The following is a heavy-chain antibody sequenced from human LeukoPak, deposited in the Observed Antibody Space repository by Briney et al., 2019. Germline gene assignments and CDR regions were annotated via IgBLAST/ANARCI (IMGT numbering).Heavy chain of an antibody. J-gene: IGHJ6*03. Sequence: ASVKVSYKASGYTFTGYYMHWVRQAPGQGREWVGWINPNSGGTNYAQKLRGRVTKTKDTSISTAYMELSRLIYEDTAVYYCARETTVTTNGYYYHYTDVWGKGTTVTVSS. V-gene: IGHV1-2*02. CDR3: ARETTVTTNGYYYHYTDV. CDR1: GYTFTGYY. D-gene: IGHD4-17*01. CDR2: INPNSGGT.